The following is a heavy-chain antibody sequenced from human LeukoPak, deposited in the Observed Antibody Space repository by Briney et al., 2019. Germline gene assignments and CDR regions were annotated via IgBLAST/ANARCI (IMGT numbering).Heavy chain of an antibody. Sequence: ASVKVSCKASGYAFTAYYVHWVRQAPGQGLEWMGWINPNSGGTNYAQKFQGRVTMTRDTSITTAYMELSRLRSDDTAVYYCARLDKYNWNYEVGGQGTRVTVSS. CDR2: INPNSGGT. CDR1: GYAFTAYY. D-gene: IGHD1-7*01. J-gene: IGHJ4*02. V-gene: IGHV1-2*02. CDR3: ARLDKYNWNYEV.